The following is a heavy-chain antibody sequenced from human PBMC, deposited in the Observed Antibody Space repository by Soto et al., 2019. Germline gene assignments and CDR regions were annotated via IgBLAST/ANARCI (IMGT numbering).Heavy chain of an antibody. D-gene: IGHD3-22*01. CDR2: IIPMFGTA. CDR1: GDTFSSYA. Sequence: QVQLVQSGAEVKKPGSSVKVSCKASGDTFSSYAINWVRQAPEQGLEWMGGIIPMFGTANYAQKFKGRVTITAAESTSTVYMELSSLRSEDTAVYYCARVGPGHYYDSSGYYSPLDYWGQGTLVTVSS. V-gene: IGHV1-69*01. CDR3: ARVGPGHYYDSSGYYSPLDY. J-gene: IGHJ4*02.